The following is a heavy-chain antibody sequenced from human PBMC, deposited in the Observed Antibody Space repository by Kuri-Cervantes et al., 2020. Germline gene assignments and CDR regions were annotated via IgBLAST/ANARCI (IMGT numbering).Heavy chain of an antibody. CDR1: GFTFSSYS. CDR3: AREGEELDY. J-gene: IGHJ4*02. V-gene: IGHV3-48*01. CDR2: SSSSSSTI. D-gene: IGHD3-16*01. Sequence: ETLSLTCAASGFTFSSYSMNWVRQAPGKGLEWVSYSSSSSSTIYYADSVKGRFTISRDNAKNSLYLQMNSLRAEDTAVYYCAREGEELDYWGQGTLVTVSS.